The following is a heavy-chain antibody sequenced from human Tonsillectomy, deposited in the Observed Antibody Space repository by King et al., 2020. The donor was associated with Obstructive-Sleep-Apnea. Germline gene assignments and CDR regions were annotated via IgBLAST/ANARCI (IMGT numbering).Heavy chain of an antibody. V-gene: IGHV4-59*08. CDR1: GGSFSGHY. Sequence: QLQESGPGLVKPSETLSLTCNVSGGSFSGHYWSWIRQPPGEGLEWIGDVLNSGSTIYTPPLTSRATLSLDTSNSQFSLSLSSLTAADTATYFCARRSSPHSWTAYYFDYWGQGTRVIVSS. D-gene: IGHD3-3*02. CDR2: VLNSGST. J-gene: IGHJ4*01. CDR3: ARRSSPHSWTAYYFDY.